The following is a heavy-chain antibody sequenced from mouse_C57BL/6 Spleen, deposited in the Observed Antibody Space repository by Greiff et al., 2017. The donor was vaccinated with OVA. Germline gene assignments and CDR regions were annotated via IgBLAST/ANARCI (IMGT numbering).Heavy chain of an antibody. D-gene: IGHD1-1*01. CDR2: INPSNGGT. CDR1: GYTFTSYW. J-gene: IGHJ4*01. Sequence: QVQLKQSGTELVKPGASVKLSCKASGYTFTSYWMHWVKQRPGQGLEWIGNINPSNGGTNYNEKFKSKATLTVDKSSSTAYMQLSSLTSEDSAVYYCARERVVADYAMDYWGQGTSVTVSS. CDR3: ARERVVADYAMDY. V-gene: IGHV1-53*01.